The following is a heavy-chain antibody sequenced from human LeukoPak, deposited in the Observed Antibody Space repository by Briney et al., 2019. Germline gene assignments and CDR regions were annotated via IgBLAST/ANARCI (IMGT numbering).Heavy chain of an antibody. Sequence: ASVKVSCKASGYTFTSYGISWVRQAPGQGLEWMGWISAYNGNTNYAQKLQGRVTMTTDTSTSTAYMELRSLRSDDTAVYYCARSRYCSSTSCYPPSSYYMDVWGKGTTVTVSS. CDR1: GYTFTSYG. V-gene: IGHV1-18*01. CDR3: ARSRYCSSTSCYPPSSYYMDV. CDR2: ISAYNGNT. J-gene: IGHJ6*03. D-gene: IGHD2-2*01.